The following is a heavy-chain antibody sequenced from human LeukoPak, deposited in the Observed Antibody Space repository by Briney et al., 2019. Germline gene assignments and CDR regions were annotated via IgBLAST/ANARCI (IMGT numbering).Heavy chain of an antibody. D-gene: IGHD5-18*01. Sequence: GGSLRLSCAASGFTFSSYSMNWVRQAPGRGLEWVSSISSSSSDIYYADSVKGRFTISRDNAKNSLYLQMNSLRAEDTAVYYCDRVASYSYGYADFDYWGQGTLVTVSS. J-gene: IGHJ4*02. CDR3: DRVASYSYGYADFDY. CDR1: GFTFSSYS. V-gene: IGHV3-21*01. CDR2: ISSSSSDI.